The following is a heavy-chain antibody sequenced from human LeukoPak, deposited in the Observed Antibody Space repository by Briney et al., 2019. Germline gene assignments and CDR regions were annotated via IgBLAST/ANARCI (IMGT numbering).Heavy chain of an antibody. D-gene: IGHD4/OR15-4a*01. Sequence: SETLSLTCTVSGGSISSSSYYWGWIRQPPGKGLEWIGSIFYSGTTYYNPSLESRVTISVDTSNNQFSLMLNSVTAADTAVYYCAKDLLRAHALAAPTNYFDPWGQGTQVIVSS. CDR3: AKDLLRAHALAAPTNYFDP. CDR2: IFYSGTT. CDR1: GGSISSSSYY. J-gene: IGHJ5*02. V-gene: IGHV4-39*07.